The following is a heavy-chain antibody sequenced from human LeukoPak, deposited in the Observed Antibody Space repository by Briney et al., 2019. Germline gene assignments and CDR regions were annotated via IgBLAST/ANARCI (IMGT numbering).Heavy chain of an antibody. Sequence: PGGSLRLSCSASGFNIGDYGINWVRPAPGKGLEWVSVIYSDGRTYYADSVRGRFTISRDNSKNTLYLQMNSLRAEDTAVYYCARDSGRFDVFDIWGQGTMVTVSS. CDR3: ARDSGRFDVFDI. CDR1: GFNIGDYG. J-gene: IGHJ3*02. CDR2: IYSDGRT. D-gene: IGHD3-10*01. V-gene: IGHV3-53*01.